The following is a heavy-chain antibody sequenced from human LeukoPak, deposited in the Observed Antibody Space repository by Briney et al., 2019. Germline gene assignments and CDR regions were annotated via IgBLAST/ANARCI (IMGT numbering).Heavy chain of an antibody. CDR1: GGSTRSGGYY. CDR3: ARALRGVAAAGTPNWFDP. J-gene: IGHJ5*02. CDR2: IYYSGST. D-gene: IGHD6-13*01. V-gene: IGHV4-31*03. Sequence: PSQTLSLTCTVSGGSTRSGGYYWSWIRQHPGKGLEWIGYIYYSGSTYYNPSLKSRVTISVDTSKNQFSLKLSSVTAADTAVYYCARALRGVAAAGTPNWFDPWGQGTLVTVSS.